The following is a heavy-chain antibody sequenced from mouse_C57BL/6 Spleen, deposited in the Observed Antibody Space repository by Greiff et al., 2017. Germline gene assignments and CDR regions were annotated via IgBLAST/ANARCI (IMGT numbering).Heavy chain of an antibody. D-gene: IGHD2-3*01. Sequence: QVQLKQPGAELVKPGASVKLSCKASGYTFTSYWMQWVKQRPGQGLEWIGEIDPSDSYTNYNQKFKGKATLTVDTSSSTAYMQLSSLTSEDSAVYYCARAGYSRFAYWGQGTLVTVSA. J-gene: IGHJ3*01. CDR1: GYTFTSYW. CDR2: IDPSDSYT. V-gene: IGHV1-50*01. CDR3: ARAGYSRFAY.